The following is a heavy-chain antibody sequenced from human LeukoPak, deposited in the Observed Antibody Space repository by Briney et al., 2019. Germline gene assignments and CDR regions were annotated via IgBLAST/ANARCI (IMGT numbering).Heavy chain of an antibody. D-gene: IGHD2-21*02. CDR2: INPNSGGT. CDR3: ARGGTICSGGDCYLNWLDP. V-gene: IGHV1-2*02. Sequence: GASVKVSCKVSGYTLTELSMHWVRQAPGQGLEWMGWINPNSGGTNYAQKFQGRVTMTRDTSISTAYMDLSRLTSDDTAVYYCARGGTICSGGDCYLNWLDPWGQGTLVTVSS. CDR1: GYTLTELS. J-gene: IGHJ5*02.